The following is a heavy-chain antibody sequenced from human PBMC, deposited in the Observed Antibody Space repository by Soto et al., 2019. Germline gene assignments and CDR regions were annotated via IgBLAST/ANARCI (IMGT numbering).Heavy chain of an antibody. CDR3: ARIQREDTAMVNYYYGMDV. CDR1: GYTFTSYG. J-gene: IGHJ6*02. CDR2: ISAYDGNT. D-gene: IGHD5-18*01. Sequence: GASVKVSCKASGYTFTSYGISWVRQAPGQGLEWMGWISAYDGNTNYAQKLQGRVTMTTDTSTSTAYMELRSLRSDDTAVYYCARIQREDTAMVNYYYGMDVWGQGTTVTVSS. V-gene: IGHV1-18*04.